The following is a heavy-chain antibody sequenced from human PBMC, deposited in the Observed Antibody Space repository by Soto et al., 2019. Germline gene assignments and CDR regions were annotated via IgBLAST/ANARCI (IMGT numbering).Heavy chain of an antibody. V-gene: IGHV3-23*01. CDR2: ISGSGGNT. CDR1: GFTFSSYA. J-gene: IGHJ4*02. Sequence: GGSLRLSCVASGFTFSSYAMSWVRQAPGKGLEWVSAISGSGGNTYYADSVKGRFTISRDNSKNTMYLQMNSLRAEDTAVYYCAKVPRYCSGGSCFGGYIEYRGQGSLVTVSS. D-gene: IGHD2-15*01. CDR3: AKVPRYCSGGSCFGGYIEY.